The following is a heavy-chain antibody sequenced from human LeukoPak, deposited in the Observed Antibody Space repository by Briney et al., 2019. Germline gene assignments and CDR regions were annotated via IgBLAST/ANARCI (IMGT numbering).Heavy chain of an antibody. J-gene: IGHJ2*01. D-gene: IGHD2-15*01. V-gene: IGHV3-7*01. CDR2: IKQDGSEK. CDR3: ARDRVVVATTTPPYWYSDL. CDR1: GFTFSSYW. Sequence: PGGSLRLSCAASGFTFSSYWMSWVRQAPGKGLEWVANIKQDGSEKYYVDSVKGRFTISRDNAKNSLYLQMNSLRAEDTAVYYGARDRVVVATTTPPYWYSDLWGRGTLVTVSS.